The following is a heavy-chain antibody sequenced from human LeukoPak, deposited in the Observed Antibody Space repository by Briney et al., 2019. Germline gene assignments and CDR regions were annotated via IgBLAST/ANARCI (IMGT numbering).Heavy chain of an antibody. CDR2: ISYDGSNK. CDR1: GFTFSGYA. CDR3: ARDFFPVVDSTWYEIGY. Sequence: GRSLRLACAGSGFTFSGYAMHWVRQAPGKGLEGVSVISYDGSNKYYADSVKGRFTISRDNSKNTLYLQMDSLRSEDTAVYYCARDFFPVVDSTWYEIGYSGQGTLVTVSS. J-gene: IGHJ4*02. D-gene: IGHD2-21*01. V-gene: IGHV3-30-3*01.